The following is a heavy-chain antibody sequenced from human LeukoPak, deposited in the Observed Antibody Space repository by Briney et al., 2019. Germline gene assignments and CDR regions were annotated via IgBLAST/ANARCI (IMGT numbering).Heavy chain of an antibody. D-gene: IGHD3-10*01. V-gene: IGHV3-74*01. J-gene: IGHJ4*02. CDR3: ARSPMVRGVEYFDY. CDR1: GFTFSSYW. Sequence: GGSLRLSCAASGFTFSSYWMHWVRQAPGKGLVWVSRINSDGSSTSYADSVKGRFTISRDNAKNTLYLQMNSLRAEDTAVYCCARSPMVRGVEYFDYWGQGTLVTVSS. CDR2: INSDGSST.